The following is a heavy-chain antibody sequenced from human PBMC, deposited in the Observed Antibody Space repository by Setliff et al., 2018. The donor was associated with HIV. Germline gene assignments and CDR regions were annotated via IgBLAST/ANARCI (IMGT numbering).Heavy chain of an antibody. CDR1: GFTFNSYA. Sequence: PGGSLRLSCAASGFTFNSYAMHWVRQAPGKGLQWVSVISYDGNSKKYADSVKGRFTISRDNSKNTLYLQMNSLRAEDTAVYYCARGGFGVVIIERLGVDYWGQGTKVTVSS. J-gene: IGHJ4*02. CDR3: ARGGFGVVIIERLGVDY. V-gene: IGHV3-30*04. CDR2: ISYDGNSK. D-gene: IGHD3-3*01.